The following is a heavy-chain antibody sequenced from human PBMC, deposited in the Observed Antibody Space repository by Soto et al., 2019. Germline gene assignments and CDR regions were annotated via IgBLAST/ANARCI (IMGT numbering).Heavy chain of an antibody. CDR3: AKRSRLGELSLPNGEYFQH. CDR1: GFTFSSYG. D-gene: IGHD3-16*02. CDR2: ISYDGSNK. V-gene: IGHV3-30*18. Sequence: QVQLVESGGGVVQPGRSLRLSCAASGFTFSSYGMHWVRQAPGKGLEWVAVISYDGSNKDYADSVKGRFTISRDNSKNTLYLQMNSLRAEDTAVYYCAKRSRLGELSLPNGEYFQHWGQGTLVTVSS. J-gene: IGHJ1*01.